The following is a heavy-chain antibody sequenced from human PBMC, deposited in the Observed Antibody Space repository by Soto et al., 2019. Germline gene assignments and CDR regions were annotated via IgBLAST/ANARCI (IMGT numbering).Heavy chain of an antibody. D-gene: IGHD2-21*02. J-gene: IGHJ4*02. Sequence: QVQLQESGPGLVKPSQTLSLTCTVSGDSISSVDYYWTWFRQPPGKALEWIGYIYHSGSTYYNPSPASSVTVSVDTAKIQFSLRLTSVTAADAAVYFCARTAIIRGVTDYWGQGTLVTVSS. CDR3: ARTAIIRGVTDY. CDR2: IYHSGST. CDR1: GDSISSVDYY. V-gene: IGHV4-30-4*01.